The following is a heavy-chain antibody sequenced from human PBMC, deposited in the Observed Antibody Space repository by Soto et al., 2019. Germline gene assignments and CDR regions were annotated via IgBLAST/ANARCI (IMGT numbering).Heavy chain of an antibody. CDR3: ARDTGRMVRGVDAFDI. V-gene: IGHV4-31*03. CDR2: IYYSGST. Sequence: QVQLQESGPGLVNPSQTLSLTCTVSGGSISGGGYYWSWIRQHPGKGLEWIGYIYYSGSTYYNTSLKSRVTISVDTSKNQFSLKLSSVTAADTAVYYCARDTGRMVRGVDAFDIWGQGTMVTVSS. D-gene: IGHD3-10*01. J-gene: IGHJ3*02. CDR1: GGSISGGGYY.